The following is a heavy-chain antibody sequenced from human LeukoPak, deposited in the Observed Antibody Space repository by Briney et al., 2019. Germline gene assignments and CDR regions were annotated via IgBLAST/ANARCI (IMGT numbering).Heavy chain of an antibody. CDR3: ARETEYSSGWYSDRNYYYGMDV. J-gene: IGHJ6*02. V-gene: IGHV3-7*01. CDR1: GFTFSSYW. CDR2: INHNGNVN. D-gene: IGHD6-19*01. Sequence: GSLRLSCAASGFTFSSYWMNWARQAPGKGLEWVASINHNGNVNYYVDSVKGRFTISRDNAKNSLYLQMNSLRAEDTAVYYCARETEYSSGWYSDRNYYYGMDVWGQGTTVTVSS.